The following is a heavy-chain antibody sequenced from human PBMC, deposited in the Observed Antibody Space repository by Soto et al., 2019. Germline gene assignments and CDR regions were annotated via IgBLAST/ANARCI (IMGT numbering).Heavy chain of an antibody. V-gene: IGHV3-30-3*01. J-gene: IGHJ6*02. CDR1: GFTFSTYA. CDR3: ARDLEKRGESYVRNMDV. D-gene: IGHD3-10*01. Sequence: QEQLVESGGGVVQPGGSLRLSCTASGFTFSTYAIHWVRQAPGKGLEWVAVISYDGSHKYYADAVEGRFTISRDNSKNQLYLQMSGLRAENTAVYYCARDLEKRGESYVRNMDVWGQGTTVTVSS. CDR2: ISYDGSHK.